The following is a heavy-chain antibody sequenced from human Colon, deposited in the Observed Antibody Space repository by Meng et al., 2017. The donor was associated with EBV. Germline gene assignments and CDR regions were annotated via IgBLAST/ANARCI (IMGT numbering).Heavy chain of an antibody. CDR3: ASFDHIPRRNYFDY. J-gene: IGHJ4*02. Sequence: VQQEESVPVVVGPSQTLALTCIVSGGSMRSGNYYWRWSRQPPGEGLEWIGYITHSGSAYYNPSLKSRVSISVDTYKNQFSLNLNSMTAADTAVYYCASFDHIPRRNYFDYWGQGTLVTVSS. D-gene: IGHD2-21*01. V-gene: IGHV4-30-4*01. CDR2: ITHSGSA. CDR1: GGSMRSGNYY.